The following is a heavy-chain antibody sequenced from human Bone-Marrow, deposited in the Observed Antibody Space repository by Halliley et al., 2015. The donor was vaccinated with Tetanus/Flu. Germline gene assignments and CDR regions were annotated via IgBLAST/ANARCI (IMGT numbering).Heavy chain of an antibody. V-gene: IGHV3-11*03. J-gene: IGHJ4*02. CDR3: ASKDY. CDR2: IRSGCDYT. Sequence: APGKELEWIAYIRSGCDYTNYADSVKGRFIISRDNAKNLVLLQMDSLRDEDTAVYYFASKDYWGQGTQVTVSS.